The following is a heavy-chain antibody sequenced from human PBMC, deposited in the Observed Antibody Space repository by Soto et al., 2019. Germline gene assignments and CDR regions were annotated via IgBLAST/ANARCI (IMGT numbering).Heavy chain of an antibody. Sequence: EVQLVESGGGLVQPGGSLRLSCAASGFTFSSYWIYWVRQAPGKGPLWVSRISSAGTRISYGDSVKGRFTISSDNAKIALSLQMNSLRAEDTAVYYCARAFRCVGGDACYSPRDYWGQGTLVTVSS. V-gene: IGHV3-74*01. CDR1: GFTFSSYW. CDR3: ARAFRCVGGDACYSPRDY. CDR2: ISSAGTRI. D-gene: IGHD2-15*01. J-gene: IGHJ4*02.